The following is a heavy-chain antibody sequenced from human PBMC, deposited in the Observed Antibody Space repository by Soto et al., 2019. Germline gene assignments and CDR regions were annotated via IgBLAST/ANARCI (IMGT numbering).Heavy chain of an antibody. V-gene: IGHV3-33*01. CDR3: ARVGQGIVVVPAAIGYYYYGMDV. J-gene: IGHJ6*02. CDR2: IWYDGSNK. CDR1: GFTFSSYG. Sequence: GGSLRLSCAASGFTFSSYGMHWVRQAPGKGLEWVAVIWYDGSNKYYADSVKGRFTISRDNSKNTLYLQMNSLRAEDTAVYYCARVGQGIVVVPAAIGYYYYGMDVWGQGTTVTVSS. D-gene: IGHD2-2*01.